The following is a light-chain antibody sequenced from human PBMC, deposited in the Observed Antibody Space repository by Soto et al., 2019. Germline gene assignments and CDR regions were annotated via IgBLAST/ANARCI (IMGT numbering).Light chain of an antibody. J-gene: IGLJ1*01. CDR2: TNK. CDR3: AAWDDSMKGGV. Sequence: QSVLTQPPSASGTPGQRITILCSGSSSNIGINTVSWYQQLPGTAPRLLIYTNKFRPSGVSDRFSGSRSGTSASLAISGLQSEDEADYYWAAWDDSMKGGVFGSGTKGTVL. CDR1: SSNIGINT. V-gene: IGLV1-44*01.